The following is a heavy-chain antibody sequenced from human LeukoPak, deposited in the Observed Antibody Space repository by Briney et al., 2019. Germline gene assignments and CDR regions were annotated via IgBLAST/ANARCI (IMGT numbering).Heavy chain of an antibody. Sequence: GGSLRLSCAASGLTFSSYAMSWASQAQGKGLEWVSVISGSGGSTYYADSVKGRFTISRDNSKNTLYLQMNSLRAEDTAVYYCAKAGPRKDYEVDYWGQGTLVTVSS. J-gene: IGHJ4*02. D-gene: IGHD4-17*01. CDR3: AKAGPRKDYEVDY. V-gene: IGHV3-23*01. CDR1: GLTFSSYA. CDR2: ISGSGGST.